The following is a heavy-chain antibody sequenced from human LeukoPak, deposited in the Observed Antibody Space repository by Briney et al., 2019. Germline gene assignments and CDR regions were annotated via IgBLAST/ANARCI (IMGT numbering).Heavy chain of an antibody. CDR2: IYTSGST. CDR3: ARGLGYCSSTSCYGGFDP. D-gene: IGHD2-2*01. V-gene: IGHV4-4*07. CDR1: GGSVSSYY. J-gene: IGHJ5*02. Sequence: SETLALTCTVSGGSVSSYYWSWVRQPAGKGLEWIGRIYTSGSTNYNPSLKSRVTMSVDTSKNQFSLKLSSVTAADTAVYYCARGLGYCSSTSCYGGFDPWGQGTLVTVSS.